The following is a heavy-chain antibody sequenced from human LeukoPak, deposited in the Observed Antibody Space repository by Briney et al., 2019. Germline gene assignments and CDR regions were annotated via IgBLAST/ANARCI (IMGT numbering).Heavy chain of an antibody. V-gene: IGHV3-21*01. Sequence: GGSLRLSCAASGFTFSTYWMHWVRQAPGKGLEWVSSISSSSSYIYYADSVKGRFTISRDNAKNSLYLQMNSLRAEDTAVYYCARDPDYDSSGYWGQGTLVTVSS. D-gene: IGHD3-22*01. CDR3: ARDPDYDSSGY. CDR1: GFTFSTYW. J-gene: IGHJ4*02. CDR2: ISSSSSYI.